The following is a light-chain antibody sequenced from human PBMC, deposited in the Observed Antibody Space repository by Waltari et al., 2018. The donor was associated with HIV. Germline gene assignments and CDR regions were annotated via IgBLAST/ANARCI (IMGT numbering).Light chain of an antibody. CDR3: MQALQTPIT. CDR1: QSLLKSNGYHH. Sequence: DIVMTQSPLSLSATPGEPASISCSSSQSLLKSNGYHHLDWYLQKPGQSPQLLIYLGSNRASGVPDRFSGSGSGTDFTLKISRVEAEDVGVYYCMQALQTPITFGQGTRLEIK. J-gene: IGKJ5*01. CDR2: LGS. V-gene: IGKV2-28*01.